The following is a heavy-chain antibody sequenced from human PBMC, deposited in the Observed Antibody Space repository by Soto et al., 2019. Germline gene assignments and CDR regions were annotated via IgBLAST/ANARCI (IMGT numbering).Heavy chain of an antibody. Sequence: EVQLVESGGGLVQPGGSLRLSCAASGFTFSSYWMSWVRQAPGKGLEWVANIKQDGSEKYYVDSVKGRFTISRDNAKNSLYLQMNSLRAEDTAVYYCARELRIAAARHYYYYYMDVWGKGTTVTVSS. CDR1: GFTFSSYW. CDR2: IKQDGSEK. V-gene: IGHV3-7*01. D-gene: IGHD6-13*01. CDR3: ARELRIAAARHYYYYYMDV. J-gene: IGHJ6*03.